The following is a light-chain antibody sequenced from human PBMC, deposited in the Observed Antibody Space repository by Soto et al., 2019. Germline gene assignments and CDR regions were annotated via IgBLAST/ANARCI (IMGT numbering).Light chain of an antibody. V-gene: IGKV3-20*01. Sequence: VLTEAPCTVSLSPWERARLSFRASQSVSRSDLAWYQHKPGQSPRLLIYGTSSRATGIPDRFSGSGSGTGFTLTISRLEPEDSAVYYCQQYGNSPTFGGGTKVDIK. J-gene: IGKJ4*01. CDR1: QSVSRSD. CDR2: GTS. CDR3: QQYGNSPT.